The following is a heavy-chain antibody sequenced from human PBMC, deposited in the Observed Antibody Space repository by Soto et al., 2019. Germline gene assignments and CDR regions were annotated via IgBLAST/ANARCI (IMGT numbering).Heavy chain of an antibody. V-gene: IGHV3-33*01. CDR1: GFTFSSYG. Sequence: ESVGGVVQPGRSLRLSCAASGFTFSSYGMHWVRQAPGKGLEWVAVIWYDGSNKYYADSVKGRFTISRDNSKNTLYLQMNSLRAEDTAVYYCAANQGYSSSWYGSYYYYGMDVWGQGTTVTVSS. CDR2: IWYDGSNK. J-gene: IGHJ6*02. CDR3: AANQGYSSSWYGSYYYYGMDV. D-gene: IGHD6-13*01.